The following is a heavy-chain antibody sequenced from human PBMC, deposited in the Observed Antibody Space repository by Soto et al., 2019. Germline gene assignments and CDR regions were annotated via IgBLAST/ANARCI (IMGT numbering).Heavy chain of an antibody. CDR1: GGSLSGSSYY. CDR2: IYYSGST. D-gene: IGHD1-26*01. V-gene: IGHV4-39*01. J-gene: IGHJ4*02. CDR3: ARHIVGATTYYFDY. Sequence: SATLSLTCTVAGGSLSGSSYYWGWIRQPPGKGLEWIGSIYYSGSTYYNPSLKSRVTISVDTSKNQFSLKLSSVTAADTAVYYCARHIVGATTYYFDYWGQGDLVTVSS.